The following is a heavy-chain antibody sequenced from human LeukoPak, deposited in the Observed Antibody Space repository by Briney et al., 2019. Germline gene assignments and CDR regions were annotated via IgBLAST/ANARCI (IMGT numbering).Heavy chain of an antibody. Sequence: SPTLSLTCAISGDSVSGNSATWNWISQSPSRGLEWLGRTYYRSKWVNDYAVSVKGRITINPDTSKNQFSLQLNSVTPEDTAVYYCARDQGLGRYAFDIWGQGTMVTVSS. D-gene: IGHD7-27*01. CDR1: GDSVSGNSAT. J-gene: IGHJ3*02. CDR3: ARDQGLGRYAFDI. CDR2: TYYRSKWVN. V-gene: IGHV6-1*01.